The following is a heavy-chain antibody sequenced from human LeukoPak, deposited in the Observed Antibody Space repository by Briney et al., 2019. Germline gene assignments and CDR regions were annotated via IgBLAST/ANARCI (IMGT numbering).Heavy chain of an antibody. D-gene: IGHD2-15*01. J-gene: IGHJ6*02. CDR3: ARDRIYYGMDV. CDR1: GFTFSSYE. CDR2: ISSSGSSI. Sequence: PGGSLRLSCAASGFTFSSYEMNWVRRAPGKGLEWVSYISSSGSSIYYADSVKGRFTISRDNAKNSLYLQMNSLRAEDTAVYYCARDRIYYGMDVWGQGTTVTVSS. V-gene: IGHV3-48*03.